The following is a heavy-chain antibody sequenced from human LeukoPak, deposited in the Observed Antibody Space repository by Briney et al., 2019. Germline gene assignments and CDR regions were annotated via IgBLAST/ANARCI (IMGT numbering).Heavy chain of an antibody. CDR2: IWYGGSNK. D-gene: IGHD6-6*01. V-gene: IGHV3-30*02. CDR1: GFTFSSYA. Sequence: GGSLRLSCAASGFTFSSYAMSWVRQAPGKGLEWVAVIWYGGSNKYYADSVKGRFTISRDNSKNTLYLQMNSLRAEDTAVYYCAKDGAARHSYFDYWGQGTLVTVSS. J-gene: IGHJ4*02. CDR3: AKDGAARHSYFDY.